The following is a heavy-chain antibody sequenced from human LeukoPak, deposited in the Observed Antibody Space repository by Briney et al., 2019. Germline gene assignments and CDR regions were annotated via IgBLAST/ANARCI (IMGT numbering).Heavy chain of an antibody. J-gene: IGHJ4*02. CDR3: ARDRILYY. CDR1: GGSISSYY. Sequence: SETLFLTCTVSGGSISSYYWSWIRQPPGKGLEWIGYIYYSGSTNYNPSLRSRVTISVDASKNLFSLKLSSVTAADTAVYYCARDRILYYWGQGTLVTVSS. CDR2: IYYSGST. D-gene: IGHD3-3*02. V-gene: IGHV4-59*01.